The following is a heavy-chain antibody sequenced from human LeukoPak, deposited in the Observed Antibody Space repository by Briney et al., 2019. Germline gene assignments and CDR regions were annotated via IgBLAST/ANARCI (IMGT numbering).Heavy chain of an antibody. Sequence: SETLSLTCAVYGGSFSGYYWSWIRQPSGKGLEWIGEINHSGSTNYNPSLKSRVTISVDTSKNQFSLKLSSVTAADTAVYYCARRITMIVVVITPNWFDPWGQGTLVTVSS. CDR1: GGSFSGYY. CDR2: INHSGST. J-gene: IGHJ5*02. D-gene: IGHD3-22*01. CDR3: ARRITMIVVVITPNWFDP. V-gene: IGHV4-34*01.